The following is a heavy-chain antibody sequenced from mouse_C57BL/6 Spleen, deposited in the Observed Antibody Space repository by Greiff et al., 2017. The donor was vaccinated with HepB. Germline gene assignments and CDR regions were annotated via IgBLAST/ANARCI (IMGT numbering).Heavy chain of an antibody. CDR1: GYTFTSYW. CDR3: ARETYYGSSPNYYAMDY. V-gene: IGHV1-64*01. CDR2: IHPNSGST. J-gene: IGHJ4*01. D-gene: IGHD1-1*01. Sequence: VQLQQSGAELVKPGASVKLSCKASGYTFTSYWMHWVEQRPGQGLEWIGMIHPNSGSTNYNEKFKSKATLTVDKSSSTAYMQLSSLTSEDSAVYYCARETYYGSSPNYYAMDYWGQGTSVTVSS.